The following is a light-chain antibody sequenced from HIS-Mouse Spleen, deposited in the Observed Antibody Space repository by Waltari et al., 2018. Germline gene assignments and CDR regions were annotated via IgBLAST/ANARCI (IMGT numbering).Light chain of an antibody. V-gene: IGLV3-10*01. J-gene: IGLJ2*01. CDR1: AFPTKY. CDR2: EDS. Sequence: SYELTQPPSVSVSPGQTARITCSGDAFPTKYAYCYQQQSGQAPLLVIYEDSKRPSGIPERFSGSSSGTMATLTISGAQVEDEADYYCYSTDSSGNHRVFGGGTKLTVL. CDR3: YSTDSSGNHRV.